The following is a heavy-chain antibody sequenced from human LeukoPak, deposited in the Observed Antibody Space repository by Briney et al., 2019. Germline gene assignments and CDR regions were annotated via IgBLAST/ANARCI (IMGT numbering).Heavy chain of an antibody. V-gene: IGHV3-21*01. J-gene: IGHJ4*02. CDR3: ARVHLAVAGTGFDY. CDR2: ISSSSSYI. D-gene: IGHD6-19*01. CDR1: GFTFDDYG. Sequence: GGSLRLSCAASGFTFDDYGMSWVRQAPGKGLEWVSSISSSSSYIYYADSVKGRFTISRDNAKNSLYLQMNSLRAEDTAVYYCARVHLAVAGTGFDYWGQGTLVTVSS.